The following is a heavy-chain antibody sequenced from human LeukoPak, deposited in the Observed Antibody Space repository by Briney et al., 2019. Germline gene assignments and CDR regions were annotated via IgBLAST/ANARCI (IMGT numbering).Heavy chain of an antibody. CDR3: AYSSSFGWFDP. CDR2: IYYSGST. J-gene: IGHJ5*02. CDR1: GGSISSGGYY. Sequence: SETLSLTCTVSGGSISSGGYYWSWIRQHPGKGLEWIGYIYYSGSTNYNPSLKSRVTISVDTSKSQFSLKLSSVTAADTAVYYCAYSSSFGWFDPWGQGTLVTVSS. V-gene: IGHV4-61*08. D-gene: IGHD6-6*01.